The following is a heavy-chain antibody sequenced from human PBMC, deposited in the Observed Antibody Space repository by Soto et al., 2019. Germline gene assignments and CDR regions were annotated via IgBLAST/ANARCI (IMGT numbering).Heavy chain of an antibody. CDR3: AHSRPPRLLDY. CDR2: IYWDDDK. D-gene: IGHD6-6*01. CDR1: GFSLSTSGVG. Sequence: QITLKESGPTLVKPTQTLTLTCTFSGFSLSTSGVGVGWIRQPPGKALEWLALIYWDDDKRYSSSLNSRLTITKDTSKNQVVLTRTNMDPVDTATYYCAHSRPPRLLDYWGQGTLVTVYS. V-gene: IGHV2-5*02. J-gene: IGHJ4*02.